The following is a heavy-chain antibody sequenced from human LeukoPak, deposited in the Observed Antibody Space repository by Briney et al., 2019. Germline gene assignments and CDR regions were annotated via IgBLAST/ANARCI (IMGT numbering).Heavy chain of an antibody. Sequence: SETLSLTCAVYGGSFSGYYWSWIRQPPGKGLEWIGEINHSGSTNYNPSLKSRVTISVDTSKNQFSLRPSSVTAADTAVYYCAREVGDTAMVTHFDYWGQGTLVTVSS. CDR2: INHSGST. CDR3: AREVGDTAMVTHFDY. CDR1: GGSFSGYY. J-gene: IGHJ4*02. D-gene: IGHD5-18*01. V-gene: IGHV4-34*01.